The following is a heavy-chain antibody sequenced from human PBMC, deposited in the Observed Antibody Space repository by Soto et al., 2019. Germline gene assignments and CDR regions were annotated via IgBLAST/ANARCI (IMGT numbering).Heavy chain of an antibody. D-gene: IGHD3-22*01. CDR1: GGTFSSYA. Sequence: GASVKVSCKASGGTFSSYAISWVRQAPGQGLEWMGGIIPIFGTANYAQKFQGRVTITADESTSTAYMELSSLRSEDTAVYYCASANPGDYYYDSSGYYSYFDYWGQGTLVTVSS. CDR2: IIPIFGTA. CDR3: ASANPGDYYYDSSGYYSYFDY. V-gene: IGHV1-69*13. J-gene: IGHJ4*02.